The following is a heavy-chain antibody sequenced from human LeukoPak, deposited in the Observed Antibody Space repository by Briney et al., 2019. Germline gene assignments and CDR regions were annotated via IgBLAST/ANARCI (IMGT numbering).Heavy chain of an antibody. CDR3: ARLSTSAYFQH. V-gene: IGHV4-39*01. CDR2: IYYSGST. CDR1: GGSISSSKKY. Sequence: KPSETLSLTCNVSGGSISSSKKYWGWIRQPPGKGLEWIGSIYYSGSTYYNPSLKSRVTISVDTSKNQFSLKLSSVTAADTAVYYCARLSTSAYFQHWGQGTLATVSS. J-gene: IGHJ1*01.